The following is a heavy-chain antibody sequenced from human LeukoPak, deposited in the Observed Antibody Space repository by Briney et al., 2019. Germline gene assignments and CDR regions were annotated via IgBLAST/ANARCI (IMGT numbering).Heavy chain of an antibody. Sequence: GGSLRLSCAASGFTLSDYYMSWIRQAPGKGLEWVSYISSSGSTIYYADSVKGRFTISRDNAKNSLYLQMNSLRAEDTAVYYCARASVNYYDSSGYWAFDYWGQGTLVAVSS. CDR3: ARASVNYYDSSGYWAFDY. J-gene: IGHJ4*02. CDR2: ISSSGSTI. CDR1: GFTLSDYY. V-gene: IGHV3-11*04. D-gene: IGHD3-22*01.